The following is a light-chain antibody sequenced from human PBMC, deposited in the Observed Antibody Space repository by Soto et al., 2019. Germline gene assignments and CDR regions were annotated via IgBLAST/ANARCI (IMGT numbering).Light chain of an antibody. V-gene: IGLV3-1*01. CDR2: QDS. CDR3: QAWDSSTGV. CDR1: KLGNKY. Sequence: SYELTQPTSVSVSPGQTASITCSGDKLGNKYACWYQQQPGQSPVLVIYQDSKRPSGIPERFSGSNSGNTATLTISGTQAMDEADYYCQAWDSSTGVFGTGTKLTVL. J-gene: IGLJ1*01.